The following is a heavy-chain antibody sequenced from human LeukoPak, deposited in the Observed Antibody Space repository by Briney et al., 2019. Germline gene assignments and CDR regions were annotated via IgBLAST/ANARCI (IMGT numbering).Heavy chain of an antibody. CDR2: FDPEDGET. CDR1: GYTLTELS. J-gene: IGHJ4*02. Sequence: ASVKVSCKVSGYTLTELSMHWVRQAPGKGLEWMGGFDPEDGETIYAQKFQGRVTMTEDTSTDTAYMELSSLRPEDTAVYYCATDRGLGYDFWSGYTADYWGQGTLVTVSS. CDR3: ATDRGLGYDFWSGYTADY. V-gene: IGHV1-24*01. D-gene: IGHD3-3*01.